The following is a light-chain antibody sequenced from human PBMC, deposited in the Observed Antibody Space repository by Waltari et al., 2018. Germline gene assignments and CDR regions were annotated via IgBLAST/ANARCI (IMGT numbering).Light chain of an antibody. CDR2: DAS. CDR3: QQRSNWPHT. J-gene: IGKJ2*01. Sequence: EIVLTLSPATLSLSPGVRSTLSCSASQSVSSYLAWYQQKPGQAPRLLIYDASNRATGIPARFSGSGSGTDFTLTISSLEPEDFAVYYCQQRSNWPHTFGQGTKLEIK. V-gene: IGKV3-11*01. CDR1: QSVSSY.